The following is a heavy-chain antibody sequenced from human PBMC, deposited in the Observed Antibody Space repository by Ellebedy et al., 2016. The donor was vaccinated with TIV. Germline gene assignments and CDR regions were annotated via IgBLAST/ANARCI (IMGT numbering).Heavy chain of an antibody. J-gene: IGHJ4*02. CDR1: GVSISGGTYY. Sequence: MPSETLSLTCTVSGVSISGGTYYWSWIRQHPGKGLERIGYIYYSGYTYYNPSLKSRVTMSVDTSKNQFSLKLSPVTAADTAVYYCARDRGDYYDNSGSYRAYYFDYWGQGTLVTVSS. V-gene: IGHV4-31*03. D-gene: IGHD3-22*01. CDR2: IYYSGYT. CDR3: ARDRGDYYDNSGSYRAYYFDY.